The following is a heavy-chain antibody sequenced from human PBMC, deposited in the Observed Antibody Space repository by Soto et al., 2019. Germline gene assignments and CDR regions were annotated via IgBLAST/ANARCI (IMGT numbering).Heavy chain of an antibody. J-gene: IGHJ3*02. CDR3: ASGSDI. CDR1: GGSISSADYY. D-gene: IGHD1-1*01. V-gene: IGHV4-30-4*01. Sequence: QVQLQESGPGLVKPSQTLSLTCTVSGGSISSADYYWSWIRQPPGKGLEWIGYIYNSGSTCYTPXLXSXXTISVDTSKNQFSLKLSSVTAADTAVYYCASGSDIWGQGTMVTISS. CDR2: IYNSGST.